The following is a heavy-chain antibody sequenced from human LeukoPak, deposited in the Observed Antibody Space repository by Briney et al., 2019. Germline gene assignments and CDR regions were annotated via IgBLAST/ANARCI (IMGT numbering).Heavy chain of an antibody. CDR3: ARAYPRYFVWSPTPDY. Sequence: ASVKVSCKASGYTFTSYGISWVRQPPGQGLEWVGWISIYNGKTNYAQKLQGRVTITTDTSTSTAYMKLRSLRSDDTAVYYCARAYPRYFVWSPTPDYWGQGTLVTVSS. J-gene: IGHJ4*02. CDR2: ISIYNGKT. CDR1: GYTFTSYG. D-gene: IGHD3-9*01. V-gene: IGHV1-18*01.